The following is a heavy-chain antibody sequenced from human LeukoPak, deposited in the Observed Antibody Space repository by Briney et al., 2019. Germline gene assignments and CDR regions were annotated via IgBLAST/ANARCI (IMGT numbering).Heavy chain of an antibody. CDR2: ISYDGSSK. D-gene: IGHD3-10*01. V-gene: IGHV3-30-3*01. J-gene: IGHJ4*02. Sequence: QPGRSLRLSCAASGFTFSAYTMHWGRQAPGKGLEWVAFISYDGSSKYYADSVKGRFTISRDNSKNTQYLQMDSLTTEDTAVYYCARARGWGSYYSIDYGGQGTLVTVSS. CDR1: GFTFSAYT. CDR3: ARARGWGSYYSIDY.